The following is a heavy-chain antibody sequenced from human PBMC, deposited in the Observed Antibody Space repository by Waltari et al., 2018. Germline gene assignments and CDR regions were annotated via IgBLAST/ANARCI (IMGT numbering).Heavy chain of an antibody. V-gene: IGHV4-39*01. D-gene: IGHD2-21*01. CDR3: ASVVIATPYYFDY. J-gene: IGHJ4*02. CDR1: GGSISSSSYS. CDR2: IYYSGST. Sequence: QLQLQESGPGLVKPSETLSLTCHVSGGSISSSSYSWGRIRQPPGKGLEWIGSIYYSGSTYYNPSLKSRVTISVDTSKNQFSLKLSSVTAADTAVYYCASVVIATPYYFDYWGQGTLVTVSS.